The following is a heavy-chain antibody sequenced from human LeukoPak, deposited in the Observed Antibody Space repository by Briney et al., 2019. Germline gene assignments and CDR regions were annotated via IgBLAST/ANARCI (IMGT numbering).Heavy chain of an antibody. CDR2: ISSSGSTI. D-gene: IGHD3-10*01. Sequence: GGSLRLSCAASGFTFSSYEMNWVRQAPGKGLEWVSYISSSGSTIYYADSVKGRFTISRDNAKNSLYLQMNSLRTEDTALYYCAKDFYGSGSHYWYFDLWGRGTLVTVSS. V-gene: IGHV3-48*03. CDR1: GFTFSSYE. J-gene: IGHJ2*01. CDR3: AKDFYGSGSHYWYFDL.